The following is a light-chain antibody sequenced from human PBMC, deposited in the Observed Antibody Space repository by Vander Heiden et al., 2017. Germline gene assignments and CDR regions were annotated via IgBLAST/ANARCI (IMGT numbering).Light chain of an antibody. J-gene: IGKJ1*01. V-gene: IGKV4-1*01. CDR2: WAS. Sequence: DIVMTQSPDSLAVSLGERATINCKSSQSILYNSKNKNYLVWYQQKPGQPPKLLIYWASTRESGVPDRFSGSGSGTDFTLTISSLQAEDVAVYYCQQYYSSPWTFGQGTKLEIK. CDR1: QSILYNSKNKNY. CDR3: QQYYSSPWT.